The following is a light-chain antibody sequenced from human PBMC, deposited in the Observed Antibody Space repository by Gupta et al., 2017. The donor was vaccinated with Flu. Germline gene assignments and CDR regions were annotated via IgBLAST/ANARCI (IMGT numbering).Light chain of an antibody. V-gene: IGLV1-44*01. J-gene: IGLJ3*02. CDR2: GNN. Sequence: RVTLPCLGRFANGGSDSIDWYHQVPGTAPKLLIYGNNQRPAGVPDRFSGSKSGTSASLAISGLQAEDEGVYYCAAWDDGGGGQVFGGGTRLTVL. CDR1: FANGGSDS. CDR3: AAWDDGGGGQV.